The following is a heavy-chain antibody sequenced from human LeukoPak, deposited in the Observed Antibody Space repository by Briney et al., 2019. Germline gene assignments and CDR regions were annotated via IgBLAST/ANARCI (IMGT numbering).Heavy chain of an antibody. V-gene: IGHV4-59*08. CDR1: GGSISSYY. J-gene: IGHJ6*02. CDR2: IYYLGST. Sequence: SETLSLTCTVSGGSISSYYWSWIRQPPGKGLEWIGYIYYLGSTNYNPSLKSRVTISVDTSKNQFSLKLSSVTAADTAVYYCARTYSSPKYYYGMDVWGQGTTVTVSS. CDR3: ARTYSSPKYYYGMDV. D-gene: IGHD6-13*01.